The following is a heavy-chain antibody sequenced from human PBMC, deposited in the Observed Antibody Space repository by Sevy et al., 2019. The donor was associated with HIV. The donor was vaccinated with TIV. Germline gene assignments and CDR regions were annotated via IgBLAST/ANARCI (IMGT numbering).Heavy chain of an antibody. CDR1: GYNFNNYY. D-gene: IGHD1-26*01. Sequence: ASVKVSCKASGYNFNNYYIHWVRQAPGQGLQWMGVINPTSSSTYYPPKFQGRVTMTRGPSTSTVSLDLSSLRSEDTAVYYCARGDGTGRCFDSWGQGTLVTVSS. V-gene: IGHV1-46*02. J-gene: IGHJ4*02. CDR3: ARGDGTGRCFDS. CDR2: INPTSSST.